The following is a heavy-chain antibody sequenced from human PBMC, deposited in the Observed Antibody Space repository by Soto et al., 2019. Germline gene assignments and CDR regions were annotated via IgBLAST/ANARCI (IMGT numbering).Heavy chain of an antibody. CDR3: AGGSGWLIDY. J-gene: IGHJ4*02. V-gene: IGHV3-7*03. CDR2: IKKDGSEK. CDR1: GFTFSSYW. Sequence: VGSLRLSCEASGFTFSSYWMTWVRQAPGKGLEWVAIIKKDGSEKYYVDSVKGRFTISRDNAKNSLYLQMNDLRAEDTAVYYCAGGSGWLIDYWGRGTLVTVSS. D-gene: IGHD6-19*01.